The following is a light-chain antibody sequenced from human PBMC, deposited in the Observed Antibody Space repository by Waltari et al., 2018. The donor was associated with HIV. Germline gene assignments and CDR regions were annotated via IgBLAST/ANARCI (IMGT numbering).Light chain of an antibody. CDR1: SLNVGGYNS. V-gene: IGLV2-11*01. Sequence: QSALPQPRSVSGSPGQSVTISCTGTSLNVGGYNSASWFQQHPGKPPKLIIYDVTQRPSGAPDRFSASKSGNTASLTISGLQAGDEADYFCCSYAGSYTWVFGTGTELTVL. J-gene: IGLJ3*02. CDR3: CSYAGSYTWV. CDR2: DVT.